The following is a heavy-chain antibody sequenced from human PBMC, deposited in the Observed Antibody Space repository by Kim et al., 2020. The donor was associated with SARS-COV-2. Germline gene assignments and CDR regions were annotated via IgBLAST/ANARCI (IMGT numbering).Heavy chain of an antibody. D-gene: IGHD7-27*01. Sequence: GGSLRLSCAASGFMFDSFDMHWVRQVSGGGLEWVSGIGPTGDTSYPDSLRGRFTISRDNAKNSLFLHLSNLTAEDTAVYYCARGWGRHFYYWGPGTLVTV. J-gene: IGHJ4*02. CDR1: GFMFDSFD. V-gene: IGHV3-13*01. CDR2: IGPTGDT. CDR3: ARGWGRHFYY.